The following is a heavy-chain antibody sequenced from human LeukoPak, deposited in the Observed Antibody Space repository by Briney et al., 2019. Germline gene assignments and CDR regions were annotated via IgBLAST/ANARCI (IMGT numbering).Heavy chain of an antibody. CDR2: MNPNSGNT. CDR3: ARERSGNYGALFDY. V-gene: IGHV1-8*03. J-gene: IGHJ4*02. Sequence: ASVKVSCKASGYTFTSYDINWVRQATGQGLEWMGWMNPNSGNTGYAQKFQGRGTITRNTSISTAYMELSGLRSEDTAVYYCARERSGNYGALFDYWGQGTLVTVSS. CDR1: GYTFTSYD. D-gene: IGHD4-11*01.